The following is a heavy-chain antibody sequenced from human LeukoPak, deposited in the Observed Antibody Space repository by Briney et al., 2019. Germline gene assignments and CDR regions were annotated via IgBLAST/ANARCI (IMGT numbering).Heavy chain of an antibody. Sequence: SETLSLTCTVSGGSISSSSYYWGRIRQPPGKGLEWIESIYYSGSTYYNPSLKSRVTISVDKSKNQFSLKLSSVTAADTAVYYCARWTTVTTMGMDYWGQGTLVTVSS. CDR2: IYYSGST. D-gene: IGHD4-17*01. V-gene: IGHV4-39*07. J-gene: IGHJ4*02. CDR1: GGSISSSSYY. CDR3: ARWTTVTTMGMDY.